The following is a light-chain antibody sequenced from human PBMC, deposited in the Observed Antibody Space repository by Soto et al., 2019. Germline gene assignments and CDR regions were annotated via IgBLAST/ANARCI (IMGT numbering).Light chain of an antibody. Sequence: QSVLTQPPSASGTPGQRVTISCSGSSSNIGSNTVNWYQHLPRAAPKLLIQSNNQRPSGVPDRLSGSQSGTSASLAISGLQSEDEADYYCAVWDDSLNGDVFGTGTKLTVL. J-gene: IGLJ1*01. CDR2: SNN. V-gene: IGLV1-44*01. CDR1: SSNIGSNT. CDR3: AVWDDSLNGDV.